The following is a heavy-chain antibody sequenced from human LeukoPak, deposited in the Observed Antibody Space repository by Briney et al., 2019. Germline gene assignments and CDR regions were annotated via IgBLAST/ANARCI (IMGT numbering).Heavy chain of an antibody. J-gene: IGHJ6*02. D-gene: IGHD1-26*01. V-gene: IGHV3-33*01. CDR1: GFTFSSYG. CDR3: AGDMWVLHYYYYGMDV. CDR2: IWYDGSNK. Sequence: GGSLRLSCAASGFTFSSYGMHWVRQAPGKGLEWVAVIWYDGSNKYYADSVKGRFTISRDNSKNTLYLQMNSLRAEDTAVYYCAGDMWVLHYYYYGMDVWGQGTTVTVSS.